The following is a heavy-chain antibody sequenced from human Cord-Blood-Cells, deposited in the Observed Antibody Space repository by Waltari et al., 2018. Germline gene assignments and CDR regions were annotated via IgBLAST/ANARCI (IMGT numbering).Heavy chain of an antibody. CDR1: GFTFSSYG. CDR3: AKDLDYGGNFDY. J-gene: IGHJ4*02. CDR2: IRYDGSNK. D-gene: IGHD4-17*01. V-gene: IGHV3-30*02. Sequence: QVQLVESGGGVVQPGGSLRLSCAASGFTFSSYGMHWVRPAPGKGMEGVAFIRYDGSNKYYADSVKGRFTISRDNSKNTLYLQMNSLRAEDTAVYYCAKDLDYGGNFDYWGQGTLVTVSS.